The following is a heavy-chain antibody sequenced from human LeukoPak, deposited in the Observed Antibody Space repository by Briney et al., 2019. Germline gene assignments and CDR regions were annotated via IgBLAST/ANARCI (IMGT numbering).Heavy chain of an antibody. V-gene: IGHV3-49*04. CDR3: TRTVGVVNNFDY. CDR1: GFTFGDYA. J-gene: IGHJ4*02. CDR2: IRSKTYGGTT. D-gene: IGHD3-3*01. Sequence: GGSLRLSCTAAGFTFGDYAMTWVRQAPGKGLEWVGFIRSKTYGGTTEYAASVKGRFTISRDDSKSIAYLQMNSLKTEDTAVYYCTRTVGVVNNFDYWGQGTLVTVSS.